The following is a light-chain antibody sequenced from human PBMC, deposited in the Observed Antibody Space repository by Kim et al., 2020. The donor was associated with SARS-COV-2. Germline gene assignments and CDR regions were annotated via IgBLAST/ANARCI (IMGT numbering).Light chain of an antibody. CDR2: QDN. J-gene: IGLJ1*01. Sequence: PEQTGRTPCSGDKVGDKDVTWYPRKPGQPPVVLIYQDNPQHTGTPGRLARFTAANTATTTTRGTQATHEVDYYCQAWDSSNHNYVFGAGTKVTVL. CDR3: QAWDSSNHNYV. CDR1: KVGDKD. V-gene: IGLV3-1*01.